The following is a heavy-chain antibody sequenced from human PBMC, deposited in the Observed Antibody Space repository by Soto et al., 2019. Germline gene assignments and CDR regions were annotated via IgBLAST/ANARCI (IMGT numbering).Heavy chain of an antibody. J-gene: IGHJ4*02. CDR1: GFSLGSYS. CDR3: ARDTWGLDY. V-gene: IGHV3-74*01. D-gene: IGHD3-16*01. Sequence: GGSLRLSCAASGFSLGSYSMDWVRQAPRKGLVWVARIDVDGRVTAYADSMKGRFTISRDNAKELLYLQMNSLRAEDTAVYYCARDTWGLDYWGQGTQVTVSS. CDR2: IDVDGRVT.